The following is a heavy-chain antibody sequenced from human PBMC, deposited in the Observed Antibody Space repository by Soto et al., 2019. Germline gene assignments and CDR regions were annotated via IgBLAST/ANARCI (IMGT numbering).Heavy chain of an antibody. CDR2: IIPMFGIV. CDR3: ARHYDILTAYSI. J-gene: IGHJ3*02. D-gene: IGHD3-9*01. CDR1: GGTFSSYT. Sequence: QVRLVQSGAEVKKPASSVKVSCKASGGTFSSYTFTWVRQAPGQGLEWMGGIIPMFGIVNYAQKFQGGVTITADESTSIAYMALTSLSSEDTAIYYCARHYDILTAYSIWGQGTMVTVSS. V-gene: IGHV1-69*01.